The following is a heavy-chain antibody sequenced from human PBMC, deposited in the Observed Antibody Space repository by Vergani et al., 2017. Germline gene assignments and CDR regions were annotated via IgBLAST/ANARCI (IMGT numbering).Heavy chain of an antibody. D-gene: IGHD4-17*01. CDR1: GFTFSSYG. V-gene: IGHV3-30*02. Sequence: QVQLVESGGGVVQPGGSLRLSCAASGFTFSSYGMHWVRQAPGKGLEWVAFIRYDGSNKYYADSVKGRFTISRDNSKNTLYLQMNSLRTEDTAVYYCAKDWGYVDYLIDYWGQGTLVTVSS. CDR2: IRYDGSNK. CDR3: AKDWGYVDYLIDY. J-gene: IGHJ4*02.